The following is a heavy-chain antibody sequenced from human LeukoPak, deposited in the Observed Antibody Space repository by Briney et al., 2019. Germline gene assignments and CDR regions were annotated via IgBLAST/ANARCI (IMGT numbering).Heavy chain of an antibody. CDR3: AKDRSGTGTTAFDI. Sequence: PGGSLRLSCAASGFPFSSYGMHWVRQAPGKGLEWVTFIRSDGSHKFYADSVKGRFTISGDNSKNTLYLQMNSLRGDDTTIYYCAKDRSGTGTTAFDIWGQGTMVTVSS. CDR2: IRSDGSHK. CDR1: GFPFSSYG. V-gene: IGHV3-30*02. J-gene: IGHJ3*02. D-gene: IGHD1-7*01.